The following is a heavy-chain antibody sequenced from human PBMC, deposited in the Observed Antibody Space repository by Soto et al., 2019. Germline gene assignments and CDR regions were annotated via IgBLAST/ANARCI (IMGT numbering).Heavy chain of an antibody. J-gene: IGHJ2*01. D-gene: IGHD3-3*01. V-gene: IGHV5-10-1*01. CDR2: IDPSDSQT. CDR3: ARQHYDFWSGSDIGSSYFDF. Sequence: PGESLKISCKGSGYSFAGYWITWVRQKPGKGLEWMGRIDPSDSQTYYSPSFRGHVTISVTKSITTVFLQWNSLKASDSAIYYCARQHYDFWSGSDIGSSYFDFWGRGTQVTVSS. CDR1: GYSFAGYW.